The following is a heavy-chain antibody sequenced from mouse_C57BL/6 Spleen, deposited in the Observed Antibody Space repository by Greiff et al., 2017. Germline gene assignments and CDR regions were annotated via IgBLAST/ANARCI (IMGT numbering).Heavy chain of an antibody. CDR3: ARPLSYDGYPWYFDV. CDR1: GFNFKDYY. V-gene: IGHV14-2*01. Sequence: EVQGVESGAELVKPGASVKLSCTASGFNFKDYYMHWVKQRTEQGLEWIGRIDPEDGETKYAPKFQGKATITADTSSNTAYLQHSSLTSEDTAVYYCARPLSYDGYPWYFDVWGKGTTVTVSS. J-gene: IGHJ1*03. D-gene: IGHD2-3*01. CDR2: IDPEDGET.